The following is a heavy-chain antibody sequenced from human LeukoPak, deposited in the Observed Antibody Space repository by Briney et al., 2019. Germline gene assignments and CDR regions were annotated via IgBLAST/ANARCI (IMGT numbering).Heavy chain of an antibody. CDR3: ARGGSPPHAFDI. V-gene: IGHV1-8*03. J-gene: IGHJ3*02. CDR2: MNPNSGNT. Sequence: ASVKVSCKASGYTFTSYDINWVRQATGQGLEWMGWMNPNSGNTGYAQKFQGRVTITRNTSISTAYMELRSLRSDDTAVYYCARGGSPPHAFDIWGQGTMVTVSS. CDR1: GYTFTSYD.